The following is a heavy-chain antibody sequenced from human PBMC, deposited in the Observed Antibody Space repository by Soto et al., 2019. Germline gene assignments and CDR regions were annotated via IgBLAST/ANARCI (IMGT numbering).Heavy chain of an antibody. Sequence: SETLSLTCTVSGGSISSGDYYWSWIRQPPGKGLEWIGYIYYSGSTNYNPSLKSRVTISVDTSKNQFSLKLSSVTAADTAVYYCARVDSGYFDYWGQGTLVTVSS. J-gene: IGHJ4*02. CDR3: ARVDSGYFDY. CDR2: IYYSGST. D-gene: IGHD2-15*01. V-gene: IGHV4-61*08. CDR1: GGSISSGDYY.